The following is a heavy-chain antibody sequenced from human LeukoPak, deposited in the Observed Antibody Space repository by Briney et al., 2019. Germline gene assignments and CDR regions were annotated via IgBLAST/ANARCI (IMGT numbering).Heavy chain of an antibody. V-gene: IGHV4-34*01. CDR2: INHSGST. D-gene: IGHD4-17*01. CDR3: ARGYGDWYFDL. J-gene: IGHJ2*01. CDR1: GGSFSGYY. Sequence: TETLSLTCDVYGGSFSGYYWSWIRQPPGKGLEWIGEINHSGSTNYNPSLKRRVTISVDTSKNQFSLKLSSVTAADTAVYYCARGYGDWYFDLWGRGTLVTVSS.